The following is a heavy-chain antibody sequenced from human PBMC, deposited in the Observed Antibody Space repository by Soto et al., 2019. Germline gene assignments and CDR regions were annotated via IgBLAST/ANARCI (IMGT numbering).Heavy chain of an antibody. D-gene: IGHD1-26*01. J-gene: IGHJ4*02. V-gene: IGHV1-2*02. CDR3: ARETVGAYDY. CDR2: INPNNGDT. CDR1: RATFTGYY. Sequence: QVQLVQSGAEVKKPGASVKVSCKASRATFTGYYMHWVRQAPGQGLEWMGWINPNNGDTKYAQTFQDRVTMTRDTDISTAYMDLSRLRSDDTAVYYCARETVGAYDYWGQGTQVTVSS.